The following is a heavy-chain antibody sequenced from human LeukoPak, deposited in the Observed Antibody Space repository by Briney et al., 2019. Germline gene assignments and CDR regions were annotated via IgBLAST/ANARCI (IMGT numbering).Heavy chain of an antibody. CDR1: GYHFTGYH. V-gene: IGHV1-2*02. J-gene: IGHJ5*02. Sequence: EASVKVSCKASGYHFTGYHVHWVRQAPGQGLEWMGRISTDSGDADIAQKFQGRVTMTRDTSISTAYMELSRLTSDDSAVYYCAGLGSTVKGRIDPWGQGTSVTVPS. CDR3: AGLGSTVKGRIDP. CDR2: ISTDSGDA. D-gene: IGHD5/OR15-5a*01.